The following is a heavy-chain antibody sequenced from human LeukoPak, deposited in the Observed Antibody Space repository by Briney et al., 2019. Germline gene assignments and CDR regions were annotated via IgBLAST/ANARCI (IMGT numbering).Heavy chain of an antibody. CDR2: IYYSGST. CDR1: GGSISTYY. V-gene: IGHV4-59*01. CDR3: ARVDYDSSGYFDF. J-gene: IGHJ4*02. D-gene: IGHD3-22*01. Sequence: SETLSLTCTVSGGSISTYYWSRIRQPPGKGLEWIGFIYYSGSTNYNPSLKSRVTISVDTSKNHFSLKLYSVIAADTAVYYCARVDYDSSGYFDFWGQGTLVTVSS.